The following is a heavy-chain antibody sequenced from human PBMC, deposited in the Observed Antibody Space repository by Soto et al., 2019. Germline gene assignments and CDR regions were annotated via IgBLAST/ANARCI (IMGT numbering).Heavy chain of an antibody. J-gene: IGHJ4*02. CDR2: IDHDGPT. V-gene: IGHV3-74*01. CDR3: VRGSHGDY. Sequence: EVQLVESGGGLVQPGGSLRLSCAGSGFIFSNYWMHWVRQAPGKGLEWVSRIDHDGPTDYADSVRGRFTVSRDNAESTLYLQMNSLRPEDTAVYYCVRGSHGDYWGQGTMVAVSS. CDR1: GFIFSNYW. D-gene: IGHD2-15*01.